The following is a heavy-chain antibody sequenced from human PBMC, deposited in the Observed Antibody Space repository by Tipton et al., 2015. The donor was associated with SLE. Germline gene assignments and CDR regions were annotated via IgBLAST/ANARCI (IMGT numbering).Heavy chain of an antibody. V-gene: IGHV1-18*01. Sequence: QSGAEVKKPGSSVKVSCKASGGTFSSYAISWVRQAPGQGLEWMGWISAYNGNTNYAQKLQGRVTMTTDTSTSTAYMELRSLRSDDTVVYYCAREGLLGVGATKGGDYWGQGTLVTVSS. J-gene: IGHJ4*02. CDR3: AREGLLGVGATKGGDY. D-gene: IGHD1-26*01. CDR1: GGTFSSYA. CDR2: ISAYNGNT.